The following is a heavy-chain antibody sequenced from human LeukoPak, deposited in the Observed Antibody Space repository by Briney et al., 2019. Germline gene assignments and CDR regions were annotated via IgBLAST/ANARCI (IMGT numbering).Heavy chain of an antibody. J-gene: IGHJ6*02. D-gene: IGHD2-2*01. V-gene: IGHV1-46*01. CDR2: INPSGGST. Sequence: ASVKVPCKASGYTFTSYYMHWVRQAPGQGLEWMGIINPSGGSTSYAQKFQGRVTMTRDTSTSTVYMELSSLRSEDTAVYYCATTIYCSSTSCPGYYYYYGMDVWGQGTTVTVSS. CDR1: GYTFTSYY. CDR3: ATTIYCSSTSCPGYYYYYGMDV.